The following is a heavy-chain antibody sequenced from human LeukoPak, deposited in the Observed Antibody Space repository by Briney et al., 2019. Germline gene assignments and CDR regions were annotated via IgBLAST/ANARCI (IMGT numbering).Heavy chain of an antibody. CDR1: GFXFSSYG. CDR2: ISGSSSYK. Sequence: GGSLRLSCGASGFXFSSYGINWVRQAPGKGLEWVSFISGSSSYKNYADSVKGRFTISRDNAKNSLYLQLNSLRAEDTAVYYCARDFDPDYYFDYWGQGILVTVSS. J-gene: IGHJ4*02. CDR3: ARDFDPDYYFDY. V-gene: IGHV3-21*01.